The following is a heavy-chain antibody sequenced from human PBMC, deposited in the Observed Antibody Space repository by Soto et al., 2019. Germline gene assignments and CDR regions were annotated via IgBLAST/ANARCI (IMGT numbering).Heavy chain of an antibody. CDR2: IYHNGTT. Sequence: SETLCLTFTVPGDSITSIYHWDWHRRPPGRGLEWVASIYHNGTTYYNPSLKSRVTISVDTSKNQFSLNLRSGTAGDSAVYYCARTDNVGYYQHFGQGNRVTVSS. D-gene: IGHD3-3*01. CDR3: ARTDNVGYYQH. CDR1: GDSITSIYH. V-gene: IGHV4-38-2*02. J-gene: IGHJ1*01.